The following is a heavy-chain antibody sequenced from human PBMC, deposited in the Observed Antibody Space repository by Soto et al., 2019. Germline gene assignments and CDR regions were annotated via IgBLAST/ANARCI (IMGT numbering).Heavy chain of an antibody. J-gene: IGHJ6*02. CDR2: IWYDGSNK. CDR1: GFTFSSYG. D-gene: IGHD5-18*01. V-gene: IGHV3-33*01. Sequence: SCAASGFTFSSYGMHWVRQAPGKGLEWVAVIWYDGSNKYYADSVKGRFTISRDNSKNTLYLQMNSLRAEDTAVYYCARGGYSYGSLLYYYGMDVWGQGTTVTVSS. CDR3: ARGGYSYGSLLYYYGMDV.